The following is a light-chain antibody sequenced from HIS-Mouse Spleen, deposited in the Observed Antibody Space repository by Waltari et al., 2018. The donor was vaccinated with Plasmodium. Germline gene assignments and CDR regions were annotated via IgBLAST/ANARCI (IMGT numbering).Light chain of an antibody. Sequence: QSALTQPASVSGSPGQSITISCTGTSSDVGSYNLVSWYQQHPGKAPKLMIYEGSKRLSSVFNRFSASTSGKPASLMISGRHAEDEADDYCCSYAGSRVFGGGTKLTVL. CDR2: EGS. J-gene: IGLJ2*01. CDR1: SSDVGSYNL. V-gene: IGLV2-23*01. CDR3: CSYAGSRV.